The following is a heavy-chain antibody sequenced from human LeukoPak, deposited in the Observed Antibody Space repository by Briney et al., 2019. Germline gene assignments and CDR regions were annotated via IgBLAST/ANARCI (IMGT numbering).Heavy chain of an antibody. V-gene: IGHV3-33*03. CDR3: VRIIVGASNWFDS. D-gene: IGHD1-26*01. CDR1: GFTFSSSG. CDR2: IWYDGINE. Sequence: GGSLRLSCAASGFTFSSSGMHWVRQAPGKGLEWVALIWYDGINEYYADSVKGRFTISRDNAKNTLYLQMNSLRAEDTAVYYCVRIIVGASNWFDSWGQGTLVTVSS. J-gene: IGHJ5*01.